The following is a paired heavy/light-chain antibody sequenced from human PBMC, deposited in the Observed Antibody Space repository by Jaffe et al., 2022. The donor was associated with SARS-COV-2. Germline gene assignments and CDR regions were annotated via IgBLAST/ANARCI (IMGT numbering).Heavy chain of an antibody. CDR2: LYHSGTT. J-gene: IGHJ4*02. Sequence: QVQLQESGPGLVKPSETLSLSCTVSGYSISSGYYWGWIRQPPGKGLEWIGSLYHSGTTYYNPPLRSRVTISVDTSKNQFSLKLRSVTAADTAIYYCARGARDVTVATFFDYWGQGTLVTVSS. D-gene: IGHD5-12*01. CDR3: ARGARDVTVATFFDY. CDR1: GYSISSGYY. V-gene: IGHV4-38-2*02.
Light chain of an antibody. CDR3: QQYYSTPLT. CDR1: QTVFYSSNNRNF. CDR2: WAS. Sequence: DIVMTQSPNSLAVSLGERATINCKSSQTVFYSSNNRNFLGWYQQKPGQPPKLLIYWASTRESGVPDRFSGSGSGTDFTLTISSLQAEDVAVYYCQQYYSTPLTFGGGTKVEI. V-gene: IGKV4-1*01. J-gene: IGKJ4*01.